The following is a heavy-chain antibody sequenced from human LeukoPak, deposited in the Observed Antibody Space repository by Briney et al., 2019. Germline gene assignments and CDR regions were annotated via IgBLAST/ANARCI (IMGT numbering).Heavy chain of an antibody. CDR2: IIPILGIA. Sequence: SVKVSCKASGGTFSSYAISWVRQAPGQGLEWMGRIIPILGIANYAQKFQGRVTITADKSTSTAYMELSSLRSEDTAVYYCARDEVWGNWFDPWGQGTLVTVSS. CDR3: ARDEVWGNWFDP. V-gene: IGHV1-69*04. D-gene: IGHD3-16*01. J-gene: IGHJ5*02. CDR1: GGTFSSYA.